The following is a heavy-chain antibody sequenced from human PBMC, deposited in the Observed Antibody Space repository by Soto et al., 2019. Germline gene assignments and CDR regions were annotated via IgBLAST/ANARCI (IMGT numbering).Heavy chain of an antibody. V-gene: IGHV1-69*06. Sequence: QVQLVQSGAEVKKPGSSVKVSCKASGGTFSSYAISWVRQAPGQGLEWMGGIIPIFGTANYAQKFQGRVKITADKSPANAYLEASSLRSWETGGYFFARTVGGYQAFDFWGQGTLVTVSS. J-gene: IGHJ4*02. CDR1: GGTFSSYA. D-gene: IGHD2-2*01. CDR2: IIPIFGTA. CDR3: ARTVGGYQAFDF.